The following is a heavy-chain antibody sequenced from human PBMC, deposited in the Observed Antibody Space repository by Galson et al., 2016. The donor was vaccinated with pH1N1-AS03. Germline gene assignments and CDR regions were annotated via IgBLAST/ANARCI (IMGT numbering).Heavy chain of an antibody. CDR2: ISRSSTYI. CDR3: ARTFPGRVVVVAAAMQEGPDY. CDR1: GFTFSGYS. J-gene: IGHJ4*02. D-gene: IGHD2-2*01. V-gene: IGHV3-21*03. Sequence: SLRLPCAASGFTFSGYSMNWFRQAPGKGLEWVSSISRSSTYIYYADSVKGRFTISRDNAKNSLFLQMHSLRAEDTAVYYCARTFPGRVVVVAAAMQEGPDYWGQGTLVTVSS.